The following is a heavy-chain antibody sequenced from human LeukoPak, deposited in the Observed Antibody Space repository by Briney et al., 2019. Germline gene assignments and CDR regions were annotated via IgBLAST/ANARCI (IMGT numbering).Heavy chain of an antibody. D-gene: IGHD1-26*01. Sequence: GGSLRLSCTPSGFTFCDFPMTWVRQAPGKGREWVGYIRAKAYGGTAEYTASVKGRFIISRDDSKRIAYLQMSSLKPEDTAVYYCTRGSGRYEYWGQGTPVTVSS. V-gene: IGHV3-49*04. J-gene: IGHJ4*02. CDR3: TRGSGRYEY. CDR2: IRAKAYGGTA. CDR1: GFTFCDFP.